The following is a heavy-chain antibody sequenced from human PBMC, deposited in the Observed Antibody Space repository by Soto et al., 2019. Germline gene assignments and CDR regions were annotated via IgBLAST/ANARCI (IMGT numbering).Heavy chain of an antibody. V-gene: IGHV3-53*01. Sequence: GGSLRLSCAAFGLTVSVKKYMAWVRQAPGKGLEWVSALYDIDGTYYADSVKGRFTTSGDSSKTIVYLQMNSLRPDDTAVYYCASWHLQEHAYDVWGQGTTVTVSS. J-gene: IGHJ3*01. CDR2: LYDIDGT. CDR3: ASWHLQEHAYDV. D-gene: IGHD4-4*01. CDR1: GLTVSVKKY.